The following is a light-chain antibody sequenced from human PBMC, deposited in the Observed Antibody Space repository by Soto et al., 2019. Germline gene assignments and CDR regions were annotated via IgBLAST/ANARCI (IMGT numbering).Light chain of an antibody. V-gene: IGKV3-15*01. Sequence: EIVMTQSPATLSVSPGEGATLSCKASQNVYNNLAWYQQRPGQPPRLLIYDASTRATGISARFSGSGYGTEFTLPISSRQSEDFAVYFCQQCRNWPLTFGGGTKVEIK. J-gene: IGKJ4*01. CDR3: QQCRNWPLT. CDR1: QNVYNN. CDR2: DAS.